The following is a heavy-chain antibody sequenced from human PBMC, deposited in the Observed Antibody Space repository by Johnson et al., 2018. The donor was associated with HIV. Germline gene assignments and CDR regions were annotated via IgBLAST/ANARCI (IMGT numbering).Heavy chain of an antibody. Sequence: VQLVESGGGLVQPGGSLRLSCAASGFTVSSYYMSWVRQAPGKGLEWVSVLFSGGSIYFADSVKGRFTISRDNSKNTLYLQMNSLRDEDTAVYYCARACRDGYTCDAFDIWGQGTMVTVSS. CDR1: GFTVSSYY. CDR3: ARACRDGYTCDAFDI. D-gene: IGHD5-24*01. V-gene: IGHV3-66*01. J-gene: IGHJ3*02. CDR2: LFSGGSI.